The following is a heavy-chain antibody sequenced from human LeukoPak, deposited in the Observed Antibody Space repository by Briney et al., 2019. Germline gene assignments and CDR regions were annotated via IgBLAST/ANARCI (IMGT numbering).Heavy chain of an antibody. J-gene: IGHJ3*02. CDR2: IRVDGSVE. Sequence: GGSLRLSCAASGFTSSSYAMTWVRQAPGKGLEWVATIRVDGSVEYPVGSMKGRFTISRDNAKNSLHLQMNSLRVEDTAVYYCATYSGPDKWDASDMWGQGTLVTVSS. D-gene: IGHD1-26*01. CDR3: ATYSGPDKWDASDM. V-gene: IGHV3-7*01. CDR1: GFTSSSYA.